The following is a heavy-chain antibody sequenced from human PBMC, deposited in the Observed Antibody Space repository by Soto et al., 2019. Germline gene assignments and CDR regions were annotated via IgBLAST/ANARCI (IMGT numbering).Heavy chain of an antibody. Sequence: ASVKVSCKASGYTLTSNYMHWVRQAPGQGLEWMGVMNPSVGSTTYAQKFQGRVTMTRDTSTSTVYMELSSLRSDDTAVYHCARAAGYNCGYPPDYWGLRTLVTVSS. D-gene: IGHD5-18*01. CDR2: MNPSVGST. J-gene: IGHJ4*02. CDR1: GYTLTSNY. CDR3: ARAAGYNCGYPPDY. V-gene: IGHV1-46*01.